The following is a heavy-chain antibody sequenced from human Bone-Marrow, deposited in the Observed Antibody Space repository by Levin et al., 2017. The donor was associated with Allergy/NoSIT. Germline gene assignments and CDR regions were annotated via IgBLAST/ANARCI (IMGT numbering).Heavy chain of an antibody. Sequence: SQTLSLTCTVSGGSISSYYWSWIRQPPGKGLEWIGYIYYSGSTNYNPSLKSRVTISVDTSKNQFSLKLSSVTAADTAVYYCARLWGYDSTEGSAEYFQHWGQGTLVTVSS. CDR2: IYYSGST. J-gene: IGHJ1*01. CDR1: GGSISSYY. V-gene: IGHV4-59*01. D-gene: IGHD3-22*01. CDR3: ARLWGYDSTEGSAEYFQH.